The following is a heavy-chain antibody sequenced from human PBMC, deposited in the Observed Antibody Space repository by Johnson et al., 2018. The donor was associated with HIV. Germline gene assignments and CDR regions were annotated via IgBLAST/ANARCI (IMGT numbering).Heavy chain of an antibody. D-gene: IGHD3-22*01. CDR2: ITEDGSDE. Sequence: VHLVESGGGLVQPGESLRLSCAASGFPFFNYWMSWVRQAPGKGLEWVANITEDGSDEYYVDSLAGRFTISRDNTKNLLYLQMDNLRTADTAVYYCARDGVYSSPHDAFDIWGQGTMVTVSS. V-gene: IGHV3-7*05. CDR3: ARDGVYSSPHDAFDI. J-gene: IGHJ3*02. CDR1: GFPFFNYW.